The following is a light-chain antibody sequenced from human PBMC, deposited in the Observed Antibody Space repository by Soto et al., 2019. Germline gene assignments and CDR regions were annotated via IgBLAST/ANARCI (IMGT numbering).Light chain of an antibody. V-gene: IGKV3-20*01. CDR2: GAS. Sequence: EIVLTQSPGTLSLSPGERATLSCRASQSVSSSYLAWYQQKPGQAPRLLIYGASSRATGIPDRFSGSGSGTDFTLTISRLDPADFAVYYCQQSGSSSGWTFGQGTKV. CDR1: QSVSSSY. J-gene: IGKJ1*01. CDR3: QQSGSSSGWT.